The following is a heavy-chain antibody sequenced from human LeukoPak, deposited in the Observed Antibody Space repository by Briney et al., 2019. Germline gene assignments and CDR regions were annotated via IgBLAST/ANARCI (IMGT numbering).Heavy chain of an antibody. CDR3: ARSRRGGLAYFDY. CDR1: GFTVSSNY. D-gene: IGHD3-10*01. CDR2: IYSGGST. J-gene: IGHJ4*02. Sequence: GGSLRLSCAASGFTVSSNYMSWVRQAPGKGLEWVSVIYSGGSTYYADSVKGRFTISRDNAKNSLYLQMNSLRAEDTAVYYCARSRRGGLAYFDYWGQGTLVTVSS. V-gene: IGHV3-53*01.